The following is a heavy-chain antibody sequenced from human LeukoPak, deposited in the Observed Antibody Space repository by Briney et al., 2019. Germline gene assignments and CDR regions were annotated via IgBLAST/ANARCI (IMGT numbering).Heavy chain of an antibody. D-gene: IGHD2-2*01. CDR1: GGSISSYH. J-gene: IGHJ3*02. CDR2: LYYSGNT. V-gene: IGHV4-59*01. CDR3: ARHGSTSLHYAFDI. Sequence: SETLSLTCTVSGGSISSYHWSWIRQPPGKGLEWIAYLYYSGNTNYNPSLKSRLTLSVDTSKNQFSLKLNSVIAADTALYYCARHGSTSLHYAFDIWGQGTMVTVSS.